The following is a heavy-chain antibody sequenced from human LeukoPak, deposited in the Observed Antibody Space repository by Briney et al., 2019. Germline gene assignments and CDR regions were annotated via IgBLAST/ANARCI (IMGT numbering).Heavy chain of an antibody. J-gene: IGHJ4*02. D-gene: IGHD3-10*01. V-gene: IGHV4-38-2*02. CDR1: GYSISSGYY. CDR3: ARGLDRNMVRGGLFDY. CDR2: IYHSGST. Sequence: PSETLSLTCTVSGYSISSGYYWGWIRQPPGKGLEWIGSIYHSGSTYYNPSLKSRVTISVDTSKNQFSLKLSSVTAADTAVYYCARGLDRNMVRGGLFDYWGQGTLVTVSS.